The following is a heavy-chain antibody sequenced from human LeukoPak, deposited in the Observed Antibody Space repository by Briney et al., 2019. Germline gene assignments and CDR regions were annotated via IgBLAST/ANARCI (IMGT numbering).Heavy chain of an antibody. CDR2: IISDGSST. D-gene: IGHD6-19*01. CDR3: AREDVDITVATSGAFDI. CDR1: GFTFNRFW. Sequence: PGGSLRLYCAASGFTFNRFWMHWVRQDPGKGLLWVSRIISDGSSTNYADSVKGRFTISRDNAKNPLYLQMNSLRAEDTALYYCAREDVDITVATSGAFDIWGQGTMVTVSS. V-gene: IGHV3-74*01. J-gene: IGHJ3*02.